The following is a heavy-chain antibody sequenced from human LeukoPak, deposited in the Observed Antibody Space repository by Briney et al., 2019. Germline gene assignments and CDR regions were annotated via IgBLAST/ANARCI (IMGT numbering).Heavy chain of an antibody. CDR1: GFTFSSYS. CDR3: ARDSRAPYYFDY. D-gene: IGHD6-13*01. V-gene: IGHV3-21*01. Sequence: GGSLRLSCAASGFTFSSYSMNWVRQAPGKGLEWVSSISSSSSYIYYADSVKGRFTISRDNAKNSLYLQMNSLGAEDTAVYYCARDSRAPYYFDYWGQGTLVTVSS. CDR2: ISSSSSYI. J-gene: IGHJ4*02.